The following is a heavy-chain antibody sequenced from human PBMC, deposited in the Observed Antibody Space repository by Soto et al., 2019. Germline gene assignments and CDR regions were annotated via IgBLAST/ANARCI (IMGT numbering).Heavy chain of an antibody. V-gene: IGHV1-2*04. CDR3: ATWVDYGDYEGFHF. D-gene: IGHD4-17*01. CDR2: VDPHGGGT. CDR1: GYTFTDYK. Sequence: QVQLLQSGAEVKKPGASVKVSCKTSGYTFTDYKLHWVRQAPGQGLEWMGWVDPHGGGTNSAQKFQGSVTMSRETSITTAYLELSRLRTDDTATYFCATWVDYGDYEGFHFWGQGTLVTISS. J-gene: IGHJ4*02.